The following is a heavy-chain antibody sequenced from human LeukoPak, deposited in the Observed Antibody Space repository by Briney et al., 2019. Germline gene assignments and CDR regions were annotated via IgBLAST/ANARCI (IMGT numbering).Heavy chain of an antibody. CDR3: ARGQKNTPFDY. Sequence: SETLSLTCAVYGGSFSGDFWSWIRQPPGKGLEWIGNIYYSESTYYNPSLKSRVTISVDTSKNQFSLKLSSVTAADTAVYYCARGQKNTPFDYWGQGTLVTVSS. J-gene: IGHJ4*02. CDR1: GGSFSGDF. CDR2: IYYSEST. D-gene: IGHD2/OR15-2a*01. V-gene: IGHV4-34*01.